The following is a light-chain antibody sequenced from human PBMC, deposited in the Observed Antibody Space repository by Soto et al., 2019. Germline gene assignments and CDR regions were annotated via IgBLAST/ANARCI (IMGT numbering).Light chain of an antibody. J-gene: IGKJ1*01. CDR1: QGITDY. CDR3: QNYNSAPWM. CDR2: AAS. V-gene: IGKV1-27*01. Sequence: DIQMTQSPSSLSASVGDRVTITCRASQGITDYLAWYQQKPGQVPNLLIYAASTLQSGVPSRFSGSGSGTDFTLTITGLQPEDVATYYCQNYNSAPWMFGQGTKVEIK.